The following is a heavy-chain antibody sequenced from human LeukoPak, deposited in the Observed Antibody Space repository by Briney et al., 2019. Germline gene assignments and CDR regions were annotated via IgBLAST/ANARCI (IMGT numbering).Heavy chain of an antibody. D-gene: IGHD6-13*01. J-gene: IGHJ6*03. Sequence: ASVKVSCKASGGTFSSYAISWVRQAPGQGLEWMGGIIPIYGTANYAQKFQGRVTITADESTSTAYMELSSLRSEDTAVYYCASPGIAAAGTYYYYYMDVWGKGTTVTVSS. V-gene: IGHV1-69*13. CDR1: GGTFSSYA. CDR2: IIPIYGTA. CDR3: ASPGIAAAGTYYYYYMDV.